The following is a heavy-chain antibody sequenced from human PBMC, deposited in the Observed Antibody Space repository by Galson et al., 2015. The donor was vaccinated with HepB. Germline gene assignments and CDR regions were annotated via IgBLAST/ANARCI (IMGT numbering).Heavy chain of an antibody. D-gene: IGHD6-13*01. CDR1: GYSFTSYW. J-gene: IGHJ5*02. Sequence: QSGAEVKKPGESLKISCKGSGYSFTSYWIGWVRQMPGKGLEWMGIIYPGDSDTRYSPSFQGQVTISADKSISTAYLQWSSLKASDTAMYYCAIMLIAAAGTTGRLNWFDPWGQGTLVTVSS. CDR3: AIMLIAAAGTTGRLNWFDP. V-gene: IGHV5-51*01. CDR2: IYPGDSDT.